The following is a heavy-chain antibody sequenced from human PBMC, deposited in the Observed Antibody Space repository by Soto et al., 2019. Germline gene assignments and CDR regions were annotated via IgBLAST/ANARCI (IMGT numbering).Heavy chain of an antibody. CDR1: GGSFSGYY. CDR2: INHSGST. Sequence: SETLSLTCAVYGGSFSGYYWSWIRQPPGKGLEWIGEINHSGSTNYNPSLKSRVTISVDTSKNQFSLKLSSVTAADKARYYCARDWDSSGLFDPWGQGALVTVSS. J-gene: IGHJ5*02. CDR3: ARDWDSSGLFDP. V-gene: IGHV4-34*01. D-gene: IGHD3-10*01.